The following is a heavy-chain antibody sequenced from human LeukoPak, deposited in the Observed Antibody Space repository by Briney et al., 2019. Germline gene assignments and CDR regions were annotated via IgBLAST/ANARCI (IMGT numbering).Heavy chain of an antibody. Sequence: SETLSLTCTVSGGSISSGGYYWSWIRQPPGKGLEWIGYVYHSGSTYYNPSLKSRVTISVDRSKNQFSLKLSSVTAADTAVYYCARETRYCSSTSCPRQGNWFDPWGQGTLVTVSS. CDR1: GGSISSGGYY. CDR3: ARETRYCSSTSCPRQGNWFDP. D-gene: IGHD2-2*01. CDR2: VYHSGST. J-gene: IGHJ5*02. V-gene: IGHV4-30-2*01.